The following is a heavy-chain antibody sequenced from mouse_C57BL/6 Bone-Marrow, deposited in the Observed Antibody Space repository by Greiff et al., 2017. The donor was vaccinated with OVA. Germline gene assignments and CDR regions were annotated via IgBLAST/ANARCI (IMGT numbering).Heavy chain of an antibody. D-gene: IGHD4-1*01. Sequence: EVQGVESGGGLVQPKGSLKLSCAASGFSFNTYAMNWVRQAPGKGLEWVARIRSKSNNYATYYADSVKDRFTISRDDSESMLYLQMNNLKTEDTAMYYCGSPLWDVYAMDYWGQGTSVTVSS. CDR3: GSPLWDVYAMDY. CDR1: GFSFNTYA. J-gene: IGHJ4*01. V-gene: IGHV10-1*01. CDR2: IRSKSNNYAT.